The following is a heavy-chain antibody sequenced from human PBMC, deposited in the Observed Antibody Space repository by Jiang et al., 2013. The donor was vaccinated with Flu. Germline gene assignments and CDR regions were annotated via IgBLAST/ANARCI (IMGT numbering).Heavy chain of an antibody. V-gene: IGHV1-18*01. D-gene: IGHD2-2*01. CDR2: ISTYNPKP. CDR1: GYNFTSYG. J-gene: IGHJ4*02. CDR3: GTSCSAFVS. Sequence: GAEVKKPGASVNVSCTAFGYNFTSYGVNWVRQAPGQGLEWMGWISTYNPKPDYARKFQGRVTMTTDTSTSTAYMELRSLRSDDTAVFCSGTSCSAFVSWGQGTLVTVSS.